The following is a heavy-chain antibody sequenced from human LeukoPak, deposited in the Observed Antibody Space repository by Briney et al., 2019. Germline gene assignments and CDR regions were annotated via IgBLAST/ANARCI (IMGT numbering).Heavy chain of an antibody. CDR3: ARSRTVTTADAFDI. D-gene: IGHD4-17*01. CDR2: IYYSGST. J-gene: IGHJ3*02. CDR1: GGSISSSSYY. V-gene: IGHV4-39*07. Sequence: QPSETLSLTCTVSGGSISSSSYYWGWIRQPPGKGLEWIGSIYYSGSTYYNPSLKSRVTISVDTSKNQFSLKLSSVTAADTAVYYCARSRTVTTADAFDIWGQGTMVTVSS.